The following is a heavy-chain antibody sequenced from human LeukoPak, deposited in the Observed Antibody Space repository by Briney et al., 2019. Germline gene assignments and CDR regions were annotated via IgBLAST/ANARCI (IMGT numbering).Heavy chain of an antibody. CDR1: GFTFSNYS. CDR2: ISSSSGYI. Sequence: GGSLRLSCAASGFTFSNYSMTWVRQAPGKGPEWVSSISSSSGYISYTDSVKGRFTISRDNAKNSLYLQMNSLRAEDMAVYYCARHVLSLVWSYDYWGQGTLVTVSS. CDR3: ARHVLSLVWSYDY. V-gene: IGHV3-21*01. J-gene: IGHJ4*02. D-gene: IGHD3-10*02.